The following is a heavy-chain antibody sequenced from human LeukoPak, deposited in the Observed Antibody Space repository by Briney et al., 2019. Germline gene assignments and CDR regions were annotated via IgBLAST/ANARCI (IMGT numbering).Heavy chain of an antibody. V-gene: IGHV3-21*01. CDR1: RFTFSSYS. Sequence: GGSLRLSCAASRFTFSSYSMNWVRQAPGKGLEWVSSISSSSSYIYYADSVKGRFTISRDNAKNSLYLQMNSLRAEDTAVYYCARVGPWVNPDYYYYMDVWGKGTTVTVS. CDR2: ISSSSSYI. CDR3: ARVGPWVNPDYYYYMDV. D-gene: IGHD1-14*01. J-gene: IGHJ6*03.